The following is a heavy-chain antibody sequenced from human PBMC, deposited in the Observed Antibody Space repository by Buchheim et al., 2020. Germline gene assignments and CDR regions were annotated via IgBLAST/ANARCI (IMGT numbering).Heavy chain of an antibody. V-gene: IGHV3-30-3*01. CDR1: GFTFSSYA. CDR2: ISYDGSNK. D-gene: IGHD4-11*01. Sequence: QVQLVESGGGVVQPGRSLRLSCAASGFTFSSYAMHWVRQAPGKGLEWVAVISYDGSNKYYADSVKGRFTISRDNSKNTLYLQMNSLRAEDTAVYYCAREDYRGWFDPWSQGTL. CDR3: AREDYRGWFDP. J-gene: IGHJ5*02.